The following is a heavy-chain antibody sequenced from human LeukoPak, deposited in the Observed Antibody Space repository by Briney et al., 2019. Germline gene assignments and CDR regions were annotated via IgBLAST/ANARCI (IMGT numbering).Heavy chain of an antibody. V-gene: IGHV4-30-2*01. J-gene: IGHJ4*02. CDR2: IYHSGST. D-gene: IGHD1-26*01. CDR3: ARGGSYRDDYFDY. CDR1: GGSISSGGYS. Sequence: PSETLSLTCAVSGGSISSGGYSWSWIRQPPGKGLEWIGYIYHSGSTYYNPSLKSRVTISVDRSKNQFSLKLSSVTAADTAVYYCARGGSYRDDYFDYWGQGTLVTVSS.